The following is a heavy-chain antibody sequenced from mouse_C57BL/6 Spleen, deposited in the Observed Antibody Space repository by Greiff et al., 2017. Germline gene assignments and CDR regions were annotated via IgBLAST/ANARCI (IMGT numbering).Heavy chain of an antibody. J-gene: IGHJ3*01. D-gene: IGHD2-4*01. V-gene: IGHV1-69*01. CDR2: IDPSDSYT. CDR1: GYTFTSYW. Sequence: QVQLQQPGAELVMPGASVKLSCKASGYTFTSYWMHWVKQRPGQGLEWIGEIDPSDSYTNYNQKFKGKSTLTVDKSSSTAYMQLSSLTSEDSAVYYCARWDYDYGGFADWGQGTMVTVSA. CDR3: ARWDYDYGGFAD.